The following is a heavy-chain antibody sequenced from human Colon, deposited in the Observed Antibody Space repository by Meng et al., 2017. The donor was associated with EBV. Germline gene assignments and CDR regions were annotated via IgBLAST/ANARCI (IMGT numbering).Heavy chain of an antibody. CDR1: GASVATGRYY. D-gene: IGHD3-10*01. J-gene: IGHJ5*02. CDR2: IYYIGGT. Sequence: LPEPGPGLGKPPETLSLTCTVSGASVATGRYYWSWIRQPPGKGLEWIAYIYYIGGTNYNPSLKSRLTISLDTSKNQFSLSLRSVTAADTAVYYCARVSGRSFDPWGQGTLVTVSS. CDR3: ARVSGRSFDP. V-gene: IGHV4-61*01.